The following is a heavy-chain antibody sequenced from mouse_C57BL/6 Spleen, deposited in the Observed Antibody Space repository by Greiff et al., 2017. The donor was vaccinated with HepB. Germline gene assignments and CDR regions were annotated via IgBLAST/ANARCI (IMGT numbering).Heavy chain of an antibody. J-gene: IGHJ4*01. CDR3: AINYYGPAMDY. CDR1: GFSLTSYG. CDR2: IWGDGST. V-gene: IGHV2-3*01. Sequence: VKLVESGPGLVAPSQSLSITCTVSGFSLTSYGVSWVRQPPGKGLEWLGVIWGDGSTNYNSALMSRLSISKDNSKSQVFLKMNSLQTDDTATYYCAINYYGPAMDYWGQGTSVTVSS. D-gene: IGHD1-1*01.